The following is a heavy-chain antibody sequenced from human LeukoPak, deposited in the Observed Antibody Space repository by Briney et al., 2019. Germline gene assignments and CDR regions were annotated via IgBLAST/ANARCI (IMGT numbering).Heavy chain of an antibody. CDR2: ISSSSSTI. V-gene: IGHV3-48*01. CDR1: GFTFSSYS. CDR3: AKDLAVAVYPDDNDY. Sequence: LSGGSLRLSCAASGFTFSSYSMNWVRQAPGKGLEWVSYISSSSSTIYYADSVKGRFTISRDNSKNTLYLQMNSLRAEDTAVYYCAKDLAVAVYPDDNDYWGQGTLVTVSS. J-gene: IGHJ4*02. D-gene: IGHD6-19*01.